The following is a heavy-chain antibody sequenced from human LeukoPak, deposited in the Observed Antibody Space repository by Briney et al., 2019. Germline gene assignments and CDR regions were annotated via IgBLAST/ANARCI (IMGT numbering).Heavy chain of an antibody. Sequence: PSETLSLTCTVSGYSISSGYYWGWIRQPPGQGLEWIGSIYHSGRTYYNPSLKSRVTISVDTSKNQFSLKLSSVTAADTAVYYCARLSHRQWLVRGGGYFDYWGQGTLVTVSS. V-gene: IGHV4-38-2*02. CDR3: ARLSHRQWLVRGGGYFDY. D-gene: IGHD6-19*01. J-gene: IGHJ4*02. CDR1: GYSISSGYY. CDR2: IYHSGRT.